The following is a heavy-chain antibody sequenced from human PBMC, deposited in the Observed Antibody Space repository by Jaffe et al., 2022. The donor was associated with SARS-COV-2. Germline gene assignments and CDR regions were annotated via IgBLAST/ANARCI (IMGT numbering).Heavy chain of an antibody. CDR3: ARDINTYYDFWSGYLTAPVSGMDV. CDR2: IWYDGSNK. Sequence: QVQLVESGGGVVQPGRSLRLSCAASGFTFSSYGMHWVRQAPGKGLEWVAVIWYDGSNKYYADSVKGRFTISRDNSKNTLYLQMNSLRAEDTAVYYCARDINTYYDFWSGYLTAPVSGMDVWGQGTTVTVSS. V-gene: IGHV3-33*01. CDR1: GFTFSSYG. D-gene: IGHD3-3*01. J-gene: IGHJ6*02.